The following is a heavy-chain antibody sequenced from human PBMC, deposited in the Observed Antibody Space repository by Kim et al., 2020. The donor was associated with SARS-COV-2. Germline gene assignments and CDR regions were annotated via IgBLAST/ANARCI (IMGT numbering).Heavy chain of an antibody. J-gene: IGHJ4*02. Sequence: GGSLRLSCAASGFTVSSNYMSWVRQAPGKGLEWVSVIYSGGSTYYADSVKGRFTISRDNSKNTLYLQMNSLRAEDTAVYYCASHGQPYYYDSSGLYYFDYWGQGTLVTVSS. D-gene: IGHD3-22*01. V-gene: IGHV3-53*01. CDR1: GFTVSSNY. CDR3: ASHGQPYYYDSSGLYYFDY. CDR2: IYSGGST.